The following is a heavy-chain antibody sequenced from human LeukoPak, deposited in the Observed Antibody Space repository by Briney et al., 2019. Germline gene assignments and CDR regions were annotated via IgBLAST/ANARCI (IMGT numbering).Heavy chain of an antibody. V-gene: IGHV4-30-4*01. CDR3: ASLDSSGYWFDP. D-gene: IGHD6-19*01. CDR1: GGSISSGDYY. Sequence: PSETLSLTCTVSGGSISSGDYYWSWIRQPPGTGLEWIGYIYYSGSTYYNPSLKSRVTISVDTPKNQFSLKLSSVTAADTAVYYCASLDSSGYWFDPWGQGTLVTVSS. CDR2: IYYSGST. J-gene: IGHJ5*02.